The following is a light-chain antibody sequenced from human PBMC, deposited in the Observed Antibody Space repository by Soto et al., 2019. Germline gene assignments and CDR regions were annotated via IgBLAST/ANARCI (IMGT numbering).Light chain of an antibody. J-gene: IGLJ3*02. CDR1: SSDVGGHNY. CDR3: SSTAGNNNLV. CDR2: EVS. V-gene: IGLV2-8*01. Sequence: QSALTQSPSASGSPGQSVTISCTGTSSDVGGHNYVSWYQHHPGKAPKLIIYEVSKRPSGVPDRFPGSKSANTASLTVSGLQAEDEAFYYCSSTAGNNNLVFGGGTKLTVL.